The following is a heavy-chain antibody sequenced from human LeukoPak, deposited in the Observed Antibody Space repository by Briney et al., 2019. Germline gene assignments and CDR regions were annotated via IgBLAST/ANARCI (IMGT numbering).Heavy chain of an antibody. CDR3: AKVSIRQVVPAAIDY. Sequence: GGSLRLSCAASGFTFSSYAMSWVRQAPGKGLEWVSAISGSGGSTYYADSVKGRFTISRDNSKNTLYLQMNSLRAEDTAVYYCAKVSIRQVVPAAIDYWGQGTLVTVSS. CDR2: ISGSGGST. CDR1: GFTFSSYA. V-gene: IGHV3-23*01. D-gene: IGHD2-2*01. J-gene: IGHJ4*02.